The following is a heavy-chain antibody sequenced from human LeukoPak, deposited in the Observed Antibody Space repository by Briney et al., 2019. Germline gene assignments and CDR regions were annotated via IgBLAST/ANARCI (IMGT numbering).Heavy chain of an antibody. J-gene: IGHJ4*02. CDR3: AKDRVGATTETFDY. D-gene: IGHD1-26*01. V-gene: IGHV3-23*01. CDR2: ISGSGGST. Sequence: GGSLRLSCAASGFTFSSYAMSWVRQAPGKGLEWVSAISGSGGSTYYADSVKGRFTISRDNSKNTLYLQMDSLRAEDTAVYYCAKDRVGATTETFDYWGQGTLVTVSS. CDR1: GFTFSSYA.